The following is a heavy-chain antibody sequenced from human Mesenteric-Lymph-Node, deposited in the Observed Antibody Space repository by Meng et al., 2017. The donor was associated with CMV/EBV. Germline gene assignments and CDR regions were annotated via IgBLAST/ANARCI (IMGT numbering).Heavy chain of an antibody. CDR3: ARSQVEAAGTNFDY. CDR2: IYYSGST. D-gene: IGHD6-13*01. CDR1: GGASSSSSYY. Sequence: SGGASSSSSYYWGWIRQPPGKGLEWIGNIYYSGSTYYNPSLKSRVTISVETSKNQFSLKLSSVTAADTAVYYCARSQVEAAGTNFDYWGQGTLVPSPQ. V-gene: IGHV4-39*01. J-gene: IGHJ4*02.